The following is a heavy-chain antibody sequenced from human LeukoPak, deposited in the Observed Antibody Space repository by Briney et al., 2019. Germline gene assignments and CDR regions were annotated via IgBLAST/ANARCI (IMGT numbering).Heavy chain of an antibody. D-gene: IGHD3-10*01. J-gene: IGHJ4*02. CDR3: AKIDPPSYYYGSGSYPD. Sequence: GGSLRLSCAASGFTFSSYAMSWVRQAPGKGLEWVSAISGSGGSTYCADSVKGRFTISRDNSKSTLYLQMNSLRAEDTAVYYCAKIDPPSYYYGSGSYPDWGQGTLVTVSS. CDR2: ISGSGGST. V-gene: IGHV3-23*01. CDR1: GFTFSSYA.